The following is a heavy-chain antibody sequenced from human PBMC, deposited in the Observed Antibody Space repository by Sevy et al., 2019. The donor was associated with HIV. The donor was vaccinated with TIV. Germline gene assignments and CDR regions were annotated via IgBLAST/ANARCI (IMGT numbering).Heavy chain of an antibody. D-gene: IGHD3-22*01. Sequence: SETLSLTCTVSGASISSHSWSWIRQPPGKGLEWIGYIYYSGSTNYNPSLKSRVTMSVDTSKNQFSLKLRSVTAADTAMYYCARALRPYSFDTSTYFDYWGQGTLVTVSS. CDR3: ARALRPYSFDTSTYFDY. CDR2: IYYSGST. CDR1: GASISSHS. J-gene: IGHJ4*02. V-gene: IGHV4-59*11.